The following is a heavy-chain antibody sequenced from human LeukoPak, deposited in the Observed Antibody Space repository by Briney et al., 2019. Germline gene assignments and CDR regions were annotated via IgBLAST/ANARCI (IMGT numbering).Heavy chain of an antibody. Sequence: SETLSLTCTVSGGSISSYYWSWIRQPAGKGLEWIGRIYTSGSTNYNPSLKSRVTMSVDTSKNQFSLRLSSVTAADTAVYYCARDGSGYDFWSGYSFFDYWGQGTLVTVSS. CDR3: ARDGSGYDFWSGYSFFDY. CDR2: IYTSGST. CDR1: GGSISSYY. D-gene: IGHD3-3*01. V-gene: IGHV4-4*07. J-gene: IGHJ4*02.